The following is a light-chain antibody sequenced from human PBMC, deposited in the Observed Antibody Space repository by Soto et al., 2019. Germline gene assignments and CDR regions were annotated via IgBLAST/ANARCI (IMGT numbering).Light chain of an antibody. CDR3: QQAFSAPLT. J-gene: IGKJ4*01. V-gene: IGKV1-39*01. Sequence: DIQMTQSPTSLSAPVGDSVTITCRASQNIKKFLNWYQQKTGTAPKLLIYTASSVQAGFPSRFSGSGSGTDFIIPISNLQPEDFATYSCQQAFSAPLTFGGGTIVEI. CDR2: TAS. CDR1: QNIKKF.